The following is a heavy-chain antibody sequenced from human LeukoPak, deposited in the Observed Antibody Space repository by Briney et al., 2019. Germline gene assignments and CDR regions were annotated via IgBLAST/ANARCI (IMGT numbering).Heavy chain of an antibody. J-gene: IGHJ4*02. CDR2: IYYSGST. Sequence: SETLSLTCTVSGASISSHYWSWIRKPPGKGLEWIGNIYYSGSTNYNPSLKSRVTISVDRPKNQFSLKLSSVTAADTAIYYCARASLYYYGSGSYYDLDHWGQGTLVTVSS. CDR3: ARASLYYYGSGSYYDLDH. V-gene: IGHV4-59*08. D-gene: IGHD3-10*01. CDR1: GASISSHY.